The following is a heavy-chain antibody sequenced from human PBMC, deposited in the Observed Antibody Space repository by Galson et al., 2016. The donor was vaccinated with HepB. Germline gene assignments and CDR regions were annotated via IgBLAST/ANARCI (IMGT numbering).Heavy chain of an antibody. Sequence: SSSSYYWGWIRQPPGKGLEWIGSIYYSGSTYYNPSPKSRVTISVDTSKNQFSLKLSSVTAADTAVYYCARHLKIQLWLRGNWFDPWGQGTLVTVSS. D-gene: IGHD5-18*01. V-gene: IGHV4-39*01. J-gene: IGHJ5*02. CDR3: ARHLKIQLWLRGNWFDP. CDR1: SSSSYY. CDR2: IYYSGST.